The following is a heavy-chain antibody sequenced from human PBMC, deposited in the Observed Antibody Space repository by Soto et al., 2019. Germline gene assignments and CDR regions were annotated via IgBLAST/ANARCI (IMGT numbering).Heavy chain of an antibody. D-gene: IGHD2-8*02. J-gene: IGHJ4*02. Sequence: SETLSLTCTFSSAPVSSSTYTWGWIRQPPGKGLEWIGSIYYSGSTYYNPSLKSRVTISVDTSKNQFSLKLTSVTAADTAVYYCARDKITGLFDYWGQGTLVTVSS. CDR3: ARDKITGLFDY. CDR1: SAPVSSSTYT. V-gene: IGHV4-39*07. CDR2: IYYSGST.